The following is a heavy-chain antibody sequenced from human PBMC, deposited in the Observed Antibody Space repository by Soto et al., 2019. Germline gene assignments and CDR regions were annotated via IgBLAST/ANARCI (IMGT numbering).Heavy chain of an antibody. V-gene: IGHV1-69*04. CDR2: IIPIIGVT. CDR3: VRDWESTTQTWGFGDS. D-gene: IGHD3-10*01. J-gene: IGHJ4*02. CDR1: GGTYSSYS. Sequence: QVQVVQSGAEVKKPGSSVKVSCKASGGTYSSYSITWVRQAPGQGLEWLGRIIPIIGVTNYAQRFQDRVTITADRPTPTAVMELLSLRSEDTAVYYCVRDWESTTQTWGFGDSWGQGTPVTVSS.